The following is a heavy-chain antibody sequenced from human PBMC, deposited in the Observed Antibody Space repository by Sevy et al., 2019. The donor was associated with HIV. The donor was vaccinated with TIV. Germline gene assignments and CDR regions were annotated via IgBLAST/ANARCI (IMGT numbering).Heavy chain of an antibody. V-gene: IGHV3-30*18. CDR2: ISYDGNLQ. CDR3: VKAPNDYDNSGWAGLEV. CDR1: GFTINFYG. J-gene: IGHJ6*02. D-gene: IGHD3-22*01. Sequence: GGSLRLSCAASGFTINFYGMHWVRQAPGKGLEWVALISYDGNLQYYADSAKGRLTISRDNSKNTLYLQMNSLRPEDTAVYYCVKAPNDYDNSGWAGLEVWGQGTTVTVSS.